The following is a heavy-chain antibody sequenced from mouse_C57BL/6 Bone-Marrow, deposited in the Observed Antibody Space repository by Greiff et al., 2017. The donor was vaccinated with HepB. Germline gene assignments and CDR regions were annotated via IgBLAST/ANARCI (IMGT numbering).Heavy chain of an antibody. Sequence: DVKLQESGPGLVKPSQSLSLTCSVTGYSITSGYYWNWIRQFPGNKLEWMGYISYDGSNNYNPSLKNRISITRDTSKNQFFLKLNSVTTEDTATYYCARDRDYYGSRRGYYFDYWGQGTTLTVSS. CDR1: GYSITSGYY. CDR2: ISYDGSN. D-gene: IGHD1-1*01. CDR3: ARDRDYYGSRRGYYFDY. V-gene: IGHV3-6*01. J-gene: IGHJ2*01.